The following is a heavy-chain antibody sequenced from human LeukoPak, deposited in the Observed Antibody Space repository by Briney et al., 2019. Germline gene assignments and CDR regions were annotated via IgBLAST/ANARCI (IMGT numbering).Heavy chain of an antibody. Sequence: GGSPRLSCAASGFTFSSYAMSWVRQAPGKGLEWVSAISGSGGSTYYADSVKGRFTISRDNSKNTLYLQMNSLRAEDTAVYYCAKESMITFGGVIAYFDYWGQGTLVTVSS. CDR1: GFTFSSYA. V-gene: IGHV3-23*01. D-gene: IGHD3-16*02. CDR2: ISGSGGST. J-gene: IGHJ4*02. CDR3: AKESMITFGGVIAYFDY.